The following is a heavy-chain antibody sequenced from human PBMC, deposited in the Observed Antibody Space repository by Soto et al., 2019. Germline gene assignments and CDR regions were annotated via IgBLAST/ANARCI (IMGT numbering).Heavy chain of an antibody. J-gene: IGHJ6*02. V-gene: IGHV1-69*06. CDR2: IIPIFGTA. Sequence: GGSVKVSCKASGGTFSSYAISWVRQAPGQGLEWMGGIIPIFGTANYAQKFQGRVTITADKSTSTAYMELSSLRSEDTAVYYCARESNQWELLYYYYYGMDVWGQGTTVTVSS. CDR3: ARESNQWELLYYYYYGMDV. CDR1: GGTFSSYA. D-gene: IGHD1-26*01.